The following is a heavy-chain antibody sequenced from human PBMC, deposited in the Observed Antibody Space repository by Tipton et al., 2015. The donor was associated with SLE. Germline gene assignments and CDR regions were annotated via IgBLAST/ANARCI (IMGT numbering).Heavy chain of an antibody. Sequence: TLSLTCAVYGGSFSGYYWSWFRQPAGKGLEWIGYIYTSGSTNYNPSLKSRVTISVDTSKNQFSLKLSSVTAADTAVYYCATYYYDSSGHRDIWGQGTMVTVSS. J-gene: IGHJ3*02. D-gene: IGHD3-22*01. CDR2: IYTSGST. CDR1: GGSFSGYY. CDR3: ATYYYDSSGHRDI. V-gene: IGHV4-4*09.